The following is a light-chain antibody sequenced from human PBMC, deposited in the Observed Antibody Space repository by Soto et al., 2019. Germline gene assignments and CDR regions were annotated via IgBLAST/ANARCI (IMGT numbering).Light chain of an antibody. CDR2: KVS. CDR3: LQSTHFPCT. Sequence: VLTQTALSSPVTLGQSASISCRSSHGLVHSSGNTYLSWLHQRPGQPPRLLFFKVSERFDGAPDRFSASGAGTHFTLTISSVEAGDVGVYYCLQSTHFPCTFGQGTKVEV. V-gene: IGKV2-24*01. J-gene: IGKJ1*01. CDR1: HGLVHSSGNTY.